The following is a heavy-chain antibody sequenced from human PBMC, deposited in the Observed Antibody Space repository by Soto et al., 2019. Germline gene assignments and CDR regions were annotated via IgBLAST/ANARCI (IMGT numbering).Heavy chain of an antibody. V-gene: IGHV3-74*01. CDR1: GFSFSGYL. CDR2: IDYDGRTA. D-gene: IGHD3-16*01. CDR3: ARDGGTDTPFDY. J-gene: IGHJ4*02. Sequence: GGSLRLSCAASGFSFSGYLIHWVRQVPGKGLVWVSRIDYDGRTARYAESVRGRFTISRDNAKNTLYLQMNSLSAEDTAVYYCARDGGTDTPFDYWGQGALVTVSS.